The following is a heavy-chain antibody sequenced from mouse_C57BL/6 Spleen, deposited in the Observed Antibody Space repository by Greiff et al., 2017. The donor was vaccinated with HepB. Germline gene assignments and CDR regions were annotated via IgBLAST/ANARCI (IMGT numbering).Heavy chain of an antibody. CDR2: ISSGSSTI. J-gene: IGHJ4*01. Sequence: EVQGVESGGGLVKPGGSLKLSCAASGFTFSDYGMHWVRQAPEKGLEWVAYISSGSSTIYYADTVKGRFTISRDNAKNTLFLQMTSLRSEDTAMYYCARGGSNYFYYYAMDYWGQGTSVTVSS. CDR3: ARGGSNYFYYYAMDY. CDR1: GFTFSDYG. D-gene: IGHD2-5*01. V-gene: IGHV5-17*01.